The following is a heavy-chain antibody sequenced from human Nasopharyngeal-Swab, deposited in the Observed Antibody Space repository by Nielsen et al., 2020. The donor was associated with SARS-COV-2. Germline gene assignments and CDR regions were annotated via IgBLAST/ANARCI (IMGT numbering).Heavy chain of an antibody. CDR1: GLTFSSYG. J-gene: IGHJ4*02. Sequence: GGSLRLSCAASGLTFSSYGMHWVRQAPGKGLEWVAVIPYDGSNKYYADSVKGRFTISRDNSKNTLYLQMNSLRVEDTAVYYCAKETDSSFDYWGQGTLVTVSS. V-gene: IGHV3-30*18. CDR3: AKETDSSFDY. CDR2: IPYDGSNK. D-gene: IGHD3-22*01.